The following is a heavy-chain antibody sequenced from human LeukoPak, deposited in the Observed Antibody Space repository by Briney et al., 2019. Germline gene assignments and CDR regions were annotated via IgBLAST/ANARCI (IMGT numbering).Heavy chain of an antibody. CDR1: GFIFSNYA. V-gene: IGHV3-23*01. J-gene: IGHJ6*02. D-gene: IGHD2-2*01. CDR3: ARDKLPAPWDGMDV. Sequence: GGSLRLSCAASGFIFSNYAMSWVRQAPGKGPEWVSGISGGGGGTYYADSVKGRFTISRANSKNTLYLQMNSLRPEDTAVYYCARDKLPAPWDGMDVWGQGTTVTVSS. CDR2: ISGGGGGT.